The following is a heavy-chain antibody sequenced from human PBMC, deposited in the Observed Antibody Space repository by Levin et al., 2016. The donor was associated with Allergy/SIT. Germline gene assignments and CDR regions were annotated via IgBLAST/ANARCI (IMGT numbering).Heavy chain of an antibody. D-gene: IGHD1-26*01. J-gene: IGHJ3*02. CDR3: ARWYRGNAFDI. CDR1: GFTFSSYW. CDR2: IKQDGSEK. Sequence: GGSLRLSCAASGFTFSSYWMGWVRQAPGKGLEWVANIKQDGSEKYYVDSVKGRFTISRDNAKNSLYLQMNSLRAEDTAMYYCARWYRGNAFDIWGQGTMVAVSS. V-gene: IGHV3-7*03.